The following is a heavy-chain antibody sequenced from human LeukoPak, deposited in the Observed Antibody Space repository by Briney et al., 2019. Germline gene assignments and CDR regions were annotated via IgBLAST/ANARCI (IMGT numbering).Heavy chain of an antibody. V-gene: IGHV1-8*03. CDR3: ARGRSPPKNIVGATRFDP. D-gene: IGHD1-26*01. CDR2: MNPNSGNT. Sequence: ASVKVSCKASGYTFTSYDINWVRRATGQGLEWMGWMNPNSGNTGYAQKFQGRVTITRNTSISTAYMELSSLRSEDTAVYYCARGRSPPKNIVGATRFDPWGQGTLVTVSS. J-gene: IGHJ5*02. CDR1: GYTFTSYD.